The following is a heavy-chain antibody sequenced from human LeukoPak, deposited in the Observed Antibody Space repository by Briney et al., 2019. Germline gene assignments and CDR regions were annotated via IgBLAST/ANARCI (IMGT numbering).Heavy chain of an antibody. CDR3: ARGAGDFDNSGTRINYFDY. CDR2: ISSRGGNI. CDR1: GFTFRSYE. V-gene: IGHV3-48*03. J-gene: IGHJ4*02. Sequence: GGSLRLSCAASGFTFRSYEMNWVRQAPGKGLEWVSYISSRGGNIYYADSVKGRFTISRDNAKNSLHLQMNSLRAEDTAVYYCARGAGDFDNSGTRINYFDYWGQGTPVTVSS. D-gene: IGHD3-22*01.